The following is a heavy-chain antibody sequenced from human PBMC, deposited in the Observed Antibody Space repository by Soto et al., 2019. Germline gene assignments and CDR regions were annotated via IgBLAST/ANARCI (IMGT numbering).Heavy chain of an antibody. CDR1: GGSISSYY. J-gene: IGHJ6*02. V-gene: IGHV4-59*01. CDR2: IYYSGST. CDR3: ARDRHRPYYYGMDV. Sequence: SETLSLSCTVSGGSISSYYWSWIRQPPGKGLEWIGYIYYSGSTNYNPSFKSRVTISGDTSKNQFSLKLSSVTAADTAVYYCARDRHRPYYYGMDVWGQGTTVTVSS.